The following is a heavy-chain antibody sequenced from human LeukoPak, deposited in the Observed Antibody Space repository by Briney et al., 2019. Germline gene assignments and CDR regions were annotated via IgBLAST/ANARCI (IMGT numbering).Heavy chain of an antibody. V-gene: IGHV4-59*01. CDR2: ISHSGST. Sequence: PSETLSLTCTVSGGSISTSYWNWIRQSPGKGLEWIGYISHSGSTNYNPSLESRVTISIDMSKNQFSLKLRSVTAADTAVYYCARDSLYATNWYDPWGQGTLVTVSS. D-gene: IGHD2-8*01. CDR1: GGSISTSY. J-gene: IGHJ5*02. CDR3: ARDSLYATNWYDP.